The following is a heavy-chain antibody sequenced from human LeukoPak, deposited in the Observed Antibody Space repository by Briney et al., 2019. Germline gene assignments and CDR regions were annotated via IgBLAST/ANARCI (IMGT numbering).Heavy chain of an antibody. CDR2: ISYDGSNK. CDR1: GFTFSSYA. D-gene: IGHD3-10*01. V-gene: IGHV3-30*04. Sequence: GGSLRLSCAASGFTFSSYAMHWVRQAPGKGLEWVAVISYDGSNKYYADSVKGRFTISRDNSKNTLYLQMNSLRAEDTAVYYCARGLTITMVRGVIPPYGMDVWGQGTTVTVSS. J-gene: IGHJ6*02. CDR3: ARGLTITMVRGVIPPYGMDV.